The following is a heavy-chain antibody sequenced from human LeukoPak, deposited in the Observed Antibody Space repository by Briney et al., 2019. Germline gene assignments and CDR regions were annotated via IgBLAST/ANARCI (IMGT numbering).Heavy chain of an antibody. Sequence: HPGGSLRLSCTASGFTFSTYWMSWVRQAPGKGLEWVAFIYYDGSKKYYADSVKGRFTISRDNSQSTLYLQMDSLRDEDTAVYYCARKLPPLVTYYFDYWGQGTLVTVSS. D-gene: IGHD1-7*01. J-gene: IGHJ4*02. V-gene: IGHV3-33*08. CDR3: ARKLPPLVTYYFDY. CDR1: GFTFSTYW. CDR2: IYYDGSKK.